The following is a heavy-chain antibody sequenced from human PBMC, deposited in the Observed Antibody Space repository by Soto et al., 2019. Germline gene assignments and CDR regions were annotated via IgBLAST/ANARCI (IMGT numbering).Heavy chain of an antibody. CDR1: GYTFTSYA. J-gene: IGHJ3*02. Sequence: GASVKFSCKASGYTFTSYAMHWVRQAPGQGLEWMGGIIPIFGTANYAQKFQGRVTITADESTSTAYMELSSLRSEDTAVYYCARDRAGGAGAFDIWGQGTMVNVS. CDR3: ARDRAGGAGAFDI. V-gene: IGHV1-69*13. CDR2: IIPIFGTA. D-gene: IGHD1-26*01.